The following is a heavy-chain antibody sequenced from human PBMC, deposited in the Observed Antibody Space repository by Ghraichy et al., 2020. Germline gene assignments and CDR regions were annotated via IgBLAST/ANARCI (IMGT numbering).Heavy chain of an antibody. V-gene: IGHV4-34*01. Sequence: SQTLSLTCAVYGGSFSGYYWSWIRQPPGKGLVWIGEINHSGSTNYNPSLKSRVTISVDTSKNQFSLKLSSVTAADTAVYYCARDRRLHYDFWSGSRNYYYYGMDVWGQGTTVTVSS. CDR3: ARDRRLHYDFWSGSRNYYYYGMDV. CDR1: GGSFSGYY. CDR2: INHSGST. J-gene: IGHJ6*02. D-gene: IGHD3-3*01.